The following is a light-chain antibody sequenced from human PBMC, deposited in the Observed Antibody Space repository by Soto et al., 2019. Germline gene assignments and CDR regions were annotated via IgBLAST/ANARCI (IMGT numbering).Light chain of an antibody. CDR2: GAS. CDR3: QLYDSSSLFS. CDR1: QSVSSNY. J-gene: IGKJ3*01. Sequence: EIVLTQSPGTLSLSPGERATLSCRASQSVSSNYLAWYRQTPGQAPRLLISGASSRATGIPDRFSGSGSGTDFTLTISRLEPEVFAVYYCQLYDSSSLFSFGPGTKVEVK. V-gene: IGKV3-20*01.